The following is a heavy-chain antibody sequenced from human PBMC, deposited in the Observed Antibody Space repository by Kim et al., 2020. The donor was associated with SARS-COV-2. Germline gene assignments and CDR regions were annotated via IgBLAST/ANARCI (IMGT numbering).Heavy chain of an antibody. CDR2: INPNSGGT. CDR3: ARIIRVSQNYYYGMDV. CDR1: GYTFTGYY. V-gene: IGHV1-2*06. Sequence: ASVKVSCKASGYTFTGYYMHWVRQAPGQGLEWMGRINPNSGGTNYAQKFQGRVTMTRDTSISTAYMELSRLRSDDTAVYYCARIIRVSQNYYYGMDVWGQGTTVTVSS. D-gene: IGHD6-13*01. J-gene: IGHJ6*02.